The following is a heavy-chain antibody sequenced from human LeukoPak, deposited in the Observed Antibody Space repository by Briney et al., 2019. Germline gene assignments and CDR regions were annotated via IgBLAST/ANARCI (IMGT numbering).Heavy chain of an antibody. CDR2: IWYGGSNK. CDR3: ARDQGEWQQLNY. Sequence: GGSLRLSCAASGFTFSSYGMHWVRQAPGKGLEWVAVIWYGGSNKYYADSVKGRFTISRDNSKNTLYLQMDSLRAEDTAVYYCARDQGEWQQLNYWGQGTLVTVSS. V-gene: IGHV3-33*01. D-gene: IGHD3-16*01. J-gene: IGHJ4*02. CDR1: GFTFSSYG.